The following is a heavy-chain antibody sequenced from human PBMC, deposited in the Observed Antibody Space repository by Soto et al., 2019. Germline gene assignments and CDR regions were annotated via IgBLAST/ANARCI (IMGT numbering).Heavy chain of an antibody. J-gene: IGHJ6*02. D-gene: IGHD3-10*01. V-gene: IGHV1-69*01. Sequence: QVQLVQSGAEVKKPGSSVKVSCKTSGVSFNNNGIGWVRQAPGHGREWMGGVSPPFRTSNYARKFQGRISITADASKGRVNLELSSLPSEETAQYYCARGLYYGSGSYSPYGMDVWGQGTTVPVSS. CDR3: ARGLYYGSGSYSPYGMDV. CDR1: GVSFNNNG. CDR2: VSPPFRTS.